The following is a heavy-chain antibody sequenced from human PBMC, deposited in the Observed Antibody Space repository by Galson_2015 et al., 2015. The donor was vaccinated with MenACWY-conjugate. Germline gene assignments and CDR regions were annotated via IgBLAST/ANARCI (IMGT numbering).Heavy chain of an antibody. Sequence: QSGAEVKKPGESLKISCKGSGYTFTSNWIGWVRQMPGKGLEWMGIIYPGDSDTRYTPSFQGHVTISADKSINTAYLQWGSLEASDTAMNYCARQGFGSSSLDYWGQGTLVTVSS. J-gene: IGHJ4*01. CDR3: ARQGFGSSSLDY. CDR2: IYPGDSDT. D-gene: IGHD6-6*01. CDR1: GYTFTSNW. V-gene: IGHV5-51*01.